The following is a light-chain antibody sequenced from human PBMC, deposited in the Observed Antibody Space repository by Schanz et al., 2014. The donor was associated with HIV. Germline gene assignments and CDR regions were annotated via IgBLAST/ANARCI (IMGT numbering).Light chain of an antibody. Sequence: QSALTQPPSASGSPGQSVTISCTGTSSDVGSYNLVSWYQQHPGKVPKLLIYEVMKRPSGVSGRFSGSKSGNTASLTISGLQAEDEADYYCCSYAGSSTPVVFGGGTKLTVL. V-gene: IGLV2-23*02. CDR1: SSDVGSYNL. CDR2: EVM. J-gene: IGLJ2*01. CDR3: CSYAGSSTPVV.